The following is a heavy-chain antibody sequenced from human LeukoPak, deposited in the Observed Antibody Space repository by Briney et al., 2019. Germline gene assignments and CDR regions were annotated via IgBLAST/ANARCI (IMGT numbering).Heavy chain of an antibody. Sequence: GGSLRLSCAAAGFTFSSYGMHWVRQAPGKGLEWVADISYDGSNKYYADSVKGRVTISRDNTKNTLYLQMNSLRAEDTAVYYCAKGRSGYGHFDYWGQGTLVSVSS. CDR3: AKGRSGYGHFDY. J-gene: IGHJ4*02. D-gene: IGHD5-12*01. V-gene: IGHV3-30*18. CDR1: GFTFSSYG. CDR2: ISYDGSNK.